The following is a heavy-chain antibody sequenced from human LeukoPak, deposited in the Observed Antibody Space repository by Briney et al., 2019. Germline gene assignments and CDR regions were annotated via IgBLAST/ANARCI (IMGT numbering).Heavy chain of an antibody. CDR1: GFTFSSYW. V-gene: IGHV3-7*01. Sequence: GGSLRLSCAASGFTFSSYWLSWVRQAPGKGLEWVANINQDGSEKNYVDSAKGRFTISRDNAKNSLYLQLNSLRAEDTAVYYCAKDNHYYDSGTYYYYFDYWGQGTLVAVSS. CDR3: AKDNHYYDSGTYYYYFDY. D-gene: IGHD3-22*01. J-gene: IGHJ4*02. CDR2: INQDGSEK.